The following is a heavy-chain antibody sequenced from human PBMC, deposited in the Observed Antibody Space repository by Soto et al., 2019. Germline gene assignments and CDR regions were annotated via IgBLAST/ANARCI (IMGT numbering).Heavy chain of an antibody. CDR2: INPRGGRT. CDR3: AKDRRAGGNSAFYFDF. CDR1: QYNFTNYC. V-gene: IGHV1-46*01. Sequence: QVQLVQSGAEVKKPGASVKVSCKASQYNFTNYCVHWVRQAPGQGLEWMGIINPRGGRTNYAQRFQGRVSMTRDTSTSTVYMELSSLRSEDTAVYYCAKDRRAGGNSAFYFDFWGQGAQVTVSS. J-gene: IGHJ4*02. D-gene: IGHD3-16*01.